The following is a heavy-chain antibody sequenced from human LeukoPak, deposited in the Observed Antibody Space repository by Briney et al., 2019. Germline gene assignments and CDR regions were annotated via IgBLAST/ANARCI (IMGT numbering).Heavy chain of an antibody. D-gene: IGHD1-26*01. V-gene: IGHV3-7*03. Sequence: GGSLRLSCAASGFTFSSYWMSWVRQAPGKGLEWVANIKQDGSEKYYVDSVKGRFTISGDNSKNTLYLQMNSLRAEDTAIYYCAKSRGSYWVPEFDYWGQGTLVTVSS. CDR1: GFTFSSYW. CDR3: AKSRGSYWVPEFDY. J-gene: IGHJ4*02. CDR2: IKQDGSEK.